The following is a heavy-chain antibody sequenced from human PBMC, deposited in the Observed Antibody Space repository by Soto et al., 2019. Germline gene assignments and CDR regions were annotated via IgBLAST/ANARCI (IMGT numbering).Heavy chain of an antibody. D-gene: IGHD6-19*01. Sequence: TLSLTCTVSGGSISSYYWSWIRQPPGKGLEWIGYIYYSGSTNYNPSLKSRVTISVDTSKNQFSLKLSSVTAADTAVYYCARGELAVAGTETDYYYYRMDVWGQGTTVTVSS. J-gene: IGHJ6*02. V-gene: IGHV4-59*01. CDR3: ARGELAVAGTETDYYYYRMDV. CDR2: IYYSGST. CDR1: GGSISSYY.